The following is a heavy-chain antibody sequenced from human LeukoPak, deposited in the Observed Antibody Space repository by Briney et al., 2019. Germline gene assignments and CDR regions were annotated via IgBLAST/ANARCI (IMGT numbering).Heavy chain of an antibody. CDR3: ARQPIYSAVWGSWNYFDY. J-gene: IGHJ4*02. V-gene: IGHV3-48*03. Sequence: GGSLRLSCAASGFTFSSYAMSWVRQAPGKGLEWVSYISSSGSTIYYADSVKGRFTISRDNAKNSLYLQMNSLRAEDTAVYYCARQPIYSAVWGSWNYFDYWGQGTLVTVSS. D-gene: IGHD3-16*01. CDR1: GFTFSSYA. CDR2: ISSSGSTI.